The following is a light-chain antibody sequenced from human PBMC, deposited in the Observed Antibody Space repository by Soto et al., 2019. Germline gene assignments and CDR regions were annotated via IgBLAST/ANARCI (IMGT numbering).Light chain of an antibody. CDR1: QSVSSSY. Sequence: EIVLTQSPGTLSLSPGERATLSCRSSQSVSSSYLAWYQQKPGQAPRLLIYDVSSRPTGIPDRFSGSGSGTDFTLTISRLEPEDCAVYYCEQYGSSPMFGQGTKVEIK. V-gene: IGKV3-20*01. CDR2: DVS. CDR3: EQYGSSPM. J-gene: IGKJ1*01.